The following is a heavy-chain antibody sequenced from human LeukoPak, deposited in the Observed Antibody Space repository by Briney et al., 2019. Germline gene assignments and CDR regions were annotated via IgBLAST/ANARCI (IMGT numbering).Heavy chain of an antibody. V-gene: IGHV4-59*01. Sequence: SETLSLTCAVSGGSISSFYWSWIRQPPGKGLEWIGYIYYSGTTNCNPSLKSRVTISVDTSKNQFSLQLSSVTAADTAVYYCARDRDYYDSSGYYTGAFDIWGQGTMVTVSS. CDR1: GGSISSFY. D-gene: IGHD3-22*01. J-gene: IGHJ3*02. CDR3: ARDRDYYDSSGYYTGAFDI. CDR2: IYYSGTT.